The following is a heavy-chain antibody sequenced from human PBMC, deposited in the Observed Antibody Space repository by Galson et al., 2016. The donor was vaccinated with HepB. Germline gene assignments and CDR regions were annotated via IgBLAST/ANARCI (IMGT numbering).Heavy chain of an antibody. Sequence: SVKVSCKASGYTFTTYGISWVRQAPGQGLEWMGWISTDNGNTNYSQQYQDRVTMTTDTSTSTDYMELKNLKSDDTSLYYCARGRNYFDSSSYLGYWGHGTLVTVSS. V-gene: IGHV1-18*01. CDR1: GYTFTTYG. CDR2: ISTDNGNT. CDR3: ARGRNYFDSSSYLGY. D-gene: IGHD3-22*01. J-gene: IGHJ4*01.